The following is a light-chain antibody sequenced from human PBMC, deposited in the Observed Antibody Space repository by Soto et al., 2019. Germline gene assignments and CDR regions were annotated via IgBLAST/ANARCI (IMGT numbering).Light chain of an antibody. CDR2: RNN. CDR1: SSNIGSNY. V-gene: IGLV1-47*01. J-gene: IGLJ2*01. CDR3: GAWDDSLSPPV. Sequence: SVLTQPRSASGTHGQSVNISCSRSSSNIGSNYVYWYRQFPGTAPKLLIQRNNQRPSGVPARFSGSKSGTSASLAISGLRYEDEADYYCGAWDDSLSPPVFGGGTKGTVL.